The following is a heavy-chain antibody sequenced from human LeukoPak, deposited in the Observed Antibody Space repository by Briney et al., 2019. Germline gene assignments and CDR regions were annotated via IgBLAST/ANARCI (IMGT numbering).Heavy chain of an antibody. J-gene: IGHJ5*02. Sequence: SETLSLTCTVSGGSISSYYWSWIRQPPGKGLEWIGEINHSGSTNYNPSLKCRVTISVDTSKNQFSLKLSSVTAADTAVYYCARLRGSFLKNWFDPWGQGTLVTVSS. V-gene: IGHV4-34*01. D-gene: IGHD3-10*01. CDR2: INHSGST. CDR1: GGSISSYY. CDR3: ARLRGSFLKNWFDP.